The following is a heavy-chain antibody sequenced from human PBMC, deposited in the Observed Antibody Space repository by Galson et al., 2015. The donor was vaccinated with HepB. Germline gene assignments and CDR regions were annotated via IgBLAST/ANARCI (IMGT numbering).Heavy chain of an antibody. CDR3: ARPAYYGSGSYSPYFDY. J-gene: IGHJ4*02. D-gene: IGHD3-10*01. Sequence: QSGAEVKKPEESLKISCKGSGYRFADYWIGWVRQMPGKGLEWMGIFYPGDSNIKYGPSFQGQVTISADKSISTAYLQWSSLKASDTAMYYCARPAYYGSGSYSPYFDYWGQGTLVTVSS. CDR1: GYRFADYW. CDR2: FYPGDSNI. V-gene: IGHV5-51*01.